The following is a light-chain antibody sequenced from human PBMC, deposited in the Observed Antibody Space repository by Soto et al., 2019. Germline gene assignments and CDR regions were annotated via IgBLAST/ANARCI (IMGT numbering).Light chain of an antibody. CDR2: DAS. J-gene: IGKJ1*01. Sequence: EIELTQSPGTLSLSPGERATLSCRASQTVSGSQLAWYQQRPGQPPRLFIFDASRRATGIPDRFSGSGSGTDFSLTISRLEPEDFAVYYCQQYGGSPWTFGQGTKVDIK. CDR3: QQYGGSPWT. V-gene: IGKV3-20*01. CDR1: QTVSGSQ.